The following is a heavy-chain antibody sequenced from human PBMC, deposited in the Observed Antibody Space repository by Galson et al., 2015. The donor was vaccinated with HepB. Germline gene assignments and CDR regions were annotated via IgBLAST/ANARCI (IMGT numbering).Heavy chain of an antibody. V-gene: IGHV4-59*01. D-gene: IGHD6-19*01. CDR1: GGSISSYY. J-gene: IGHJ4*02. CDR2: IYYSGST. CDR3: AGALVSGWWNY. Sequence: SETLSLTCTVSGGSISSYYWSWIRQPPGKGLEWIGYIYYSGSTNYNPSLKSRVTISVDTSKNQFSLKLSSVTAADTAVYYCAGALVSGWWNYWGQGTLVTVSS.